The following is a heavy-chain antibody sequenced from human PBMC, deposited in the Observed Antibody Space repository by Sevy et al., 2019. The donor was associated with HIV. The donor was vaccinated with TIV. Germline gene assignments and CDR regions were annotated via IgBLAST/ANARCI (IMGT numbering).Heavy chain of an antibody. CDR2: ISGLSNYI. D-gene: IGHD7-27*01. V-gene: IGHV3-21*01. J-gene: IGHJ3*01. CDR3: ARTPGAYDAFDL. Sequence: GGSLRLSCAASGFTFSSYGMNWVRQAPGTGLEWVSSISGLSNYIYYADSLKGRFTISRDNAKNSLYLQMNSLRAEDTAVYYCARTPGAYDAFDLWGQGTMVTVSS. CDR1: GFTFSSYG.